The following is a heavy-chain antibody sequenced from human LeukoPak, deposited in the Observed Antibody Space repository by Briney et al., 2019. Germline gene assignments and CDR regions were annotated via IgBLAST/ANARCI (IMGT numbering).Heavy chain of an antibody. CDR2: IYYSGST. CDR3: ARGRSSGWYVEIGFDY. V-gene: IGHV4-59*11. D-gene: IGHD6-19*01. Sequence: SETLSLTCTVSGGSISSHYWSWIRQPPGKGLEWIGYIYYSGSTNYNPSLKSRVTISVDTSKNQFSLKLSSVTAADTAVYYCARGRSSGWYVEIGFDYRGQGTLVTVSS. J-gene: IGHJ4*02. CDR1: GGSISSHY.